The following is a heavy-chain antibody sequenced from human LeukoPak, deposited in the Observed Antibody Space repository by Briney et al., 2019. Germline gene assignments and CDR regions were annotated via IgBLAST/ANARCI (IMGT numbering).Heavy chain of an antibody. J-gene: IGHJ4*02. V-gene: IGHV4-31*03. Sequence: PSETLSLTCTVSGGFISSGGYYWSWIRQHPGKGLEWIGYIYYSGSTYYNPSLKSRVTISVDTSKNQFSLKLSSVTAADTAVYYCARDAAVAGARVFDYWGQGTLVTVSS. CDR2: IYYSGST. CDR1: GGFISSGGYY. D-gene: IGHD6-19*01. CDR3: ARDAAVAGARVFDY.